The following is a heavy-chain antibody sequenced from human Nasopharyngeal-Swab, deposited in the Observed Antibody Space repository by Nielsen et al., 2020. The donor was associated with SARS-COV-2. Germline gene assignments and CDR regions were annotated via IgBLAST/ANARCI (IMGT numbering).Heavy chain of an antibody. CDR1: GNTFNAYF. CDR2: ISPNSGAT. V-gene: IGHV1-2*06. CDR3: ARGRRGIVGATVYYFDY. Sequence: ASVKVSCKASGNTFNAYFLHWARQAPGQGLEWMGRISPNSGATDYAQKFQGRVTMTRNTSISTAYMELSSLRSEDTAVYYCARGRRGIVGATVYYFDYWGQGTLVTVSS. J-gene: IGHJ4*02. D-gene: IGHD1-26*01.